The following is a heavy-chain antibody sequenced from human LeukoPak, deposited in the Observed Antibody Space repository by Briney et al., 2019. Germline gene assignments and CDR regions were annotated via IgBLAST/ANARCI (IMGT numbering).Heavy chain of an antibody. V-gene: IGHV3-23*01. CDR2: ISGSGGTT. CDR3: ARVAAAGKGFDH. Sequence: GGSLRLSCAASGFTFSIYAMSWVRQAPGKGLEWVSAISGSGGTTYYADSVKGRFTISRENAKNSLYLQMNSLRAGDTAVYYCARVAAAGKGFDHWGQGTLVTVSS. CDR1: GFTFSIYA. D-gene: IGHD6-13*01. J-gene: IGHJ4*02.